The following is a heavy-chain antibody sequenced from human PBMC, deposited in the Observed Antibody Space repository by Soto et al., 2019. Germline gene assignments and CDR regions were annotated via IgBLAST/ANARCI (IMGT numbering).Heavy chain of an antibody. Sequence: QVHLQQWGAGLLRPSETLSLTCSVSGGSFSGYYYSWIRQPPGKGLEWIGETNHDGLTNYSPSFQRRVTISFDTSKIQFSLRLSSVTAADTALYFCASGRRPDYDFWSDRHDAFDVWGQGTMVTVSS. V-gene: IGHV4-34*01. D-gene: IGHD3-3*01. CDR3: ASGRRPDYDFWSDRHDAFDV. CDR2: TNHDGLT. CDR1: GGSFSGYY. J-gene: IGHJ3*01.